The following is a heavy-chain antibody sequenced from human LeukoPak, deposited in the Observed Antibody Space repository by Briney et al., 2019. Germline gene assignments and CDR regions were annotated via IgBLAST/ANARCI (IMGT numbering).Heavy chain of an antibody. Sequence: RGGSETLFCAASGFTFSSYSMNWARQAPGKGLEWVSSISSSSSYIYYADSVKGRFTISRDNAKNSLYLQMNSLRAEDTAVYYCARQGGARHEDYWGQGTLVTVSS. CDR2: ISSSSSYI. CDR1: GFTFSSYS. D-gene: IGHD3-16*01. V-gene: IGHV3-21*01. CDR3: ARQGGARHEDY. J-gene: IGHJ4*02.